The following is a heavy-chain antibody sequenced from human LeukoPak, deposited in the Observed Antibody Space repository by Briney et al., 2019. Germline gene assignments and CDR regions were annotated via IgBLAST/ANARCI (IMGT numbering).Heavy chain of an antibody. CDR1: GFTFSSYS. J-gene: IGHJ4*02. V-gene: IGHV3-21*01. CDR2: ISSSSSYI. D-gene: IGHD5-24*01. CDR3: TRVRDAYNYALWY. Sequence: PGGSLRLSCAASGFTFSSYSMNWVRQAPGKGLEWVSSISSSSSYIYYADSVKGRFTISRDNAKNSLYLQMNSLRAEDTAVYYCTRVRDAYNYALWYWGQGTLVTVSS.